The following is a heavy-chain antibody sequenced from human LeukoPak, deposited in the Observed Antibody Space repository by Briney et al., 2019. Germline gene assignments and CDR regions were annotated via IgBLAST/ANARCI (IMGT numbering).Heavy chain of an antibody. D-gene: IGHD5-12*01. CDR1: GGSISSSSYY. Sequence: SETLSLTCSVSGGSISSSSYYWGWIRQPPGKGLEWIGSIYYSGSTYYNPSLKSRVTISVDTSKNQFSLKLSSVTAADTAVYYCARASSGYDRYYYYYMDVWGKGTTVTISS. J-gene: IGHJ6*03. V-gene: IGHV4-39*07. CDR2: IYYSGST. CDR3: ARASSGYDRYYYYYMDV.